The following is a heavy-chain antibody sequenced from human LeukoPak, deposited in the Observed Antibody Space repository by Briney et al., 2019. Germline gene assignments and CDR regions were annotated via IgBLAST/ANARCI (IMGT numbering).Heavy chain of an antibody. D-gene: IGHD4-11*01. Sequence: SQTLSLTCTVSGGSISSGDYYWSWIRQPPGKGLEWIGYIYYSGSTNYNPSLKSRVTISVDTSKNQFYLKLSSVTAADTAVYYCASGIYSNYFNYWGQGTLVTVSS. CDR3: ASGIYSNYFNY. CDR2: IYYSGST. V-gene: IGHV4-30-4*01. CDR1: GGSISSGDYY. J-gene: IGHJ4*02.